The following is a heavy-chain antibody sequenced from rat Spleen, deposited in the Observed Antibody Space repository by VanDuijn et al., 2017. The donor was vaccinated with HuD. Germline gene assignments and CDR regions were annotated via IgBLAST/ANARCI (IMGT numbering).Heavy chain of an antibody. V-gene: IGHV5-19*01. CDR2: ITNTGGST. CDR3: TREDYGGYAHYFDY. J-gene: IGHJ2*01. D-gene: IGHD1-11*01. CDR1: GVTFSNYG. Sequence: EVQLVESGGGLVQPGRSLKLSCAASGVTFSNYGMHWIRQAPGKGLEWVASITNTGGSTYYPDSVKGRFTISRDNAQNTLYLQMNSLRSEDTATYYCTREDYGGYAHYFDYWGQGVMVTVSS.